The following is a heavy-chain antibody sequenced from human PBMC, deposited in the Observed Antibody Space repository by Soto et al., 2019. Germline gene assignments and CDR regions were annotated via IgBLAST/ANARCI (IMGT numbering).Heavy chain of an antibody. V-gene: IGHV4-4*02. CDR3: ASITRITMVRGVMGPYFDY. Sequence: NPSETLSLTCAVSGGSISSSNWWSWVRQPPGKGLEWIGEIYHSGSTNYNPSLKSRVTISVDKSKNQFSLKLSSVTAADTAVYYCASITRITMVRGVMGPYFDYWGQGTLVTVSS. CDR2: IYHSGST. J-gene: IGHJ4*02. D-gene: IGHD3-10*01. CDR1: GGSISSSNW.